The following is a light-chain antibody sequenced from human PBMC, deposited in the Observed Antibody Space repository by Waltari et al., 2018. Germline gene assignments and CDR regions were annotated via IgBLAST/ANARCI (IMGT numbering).Light chain of an antibody. CDR3: QQSFSTPWT. CDR2: AAS. V-gene: IGKV1-39*01. Sequence: DIQMTQSPSSLSASVGDRVTITCRASQSISTFVNWFQQAPGKAPKLLMYAASTLQSGVPSRFSGSGSGTDFTLTISSLQPGDFATYYCQQSFSTPWTFGQGTRVEIK. J-gene: IGKJ1*01. CDR1: QSISTF.